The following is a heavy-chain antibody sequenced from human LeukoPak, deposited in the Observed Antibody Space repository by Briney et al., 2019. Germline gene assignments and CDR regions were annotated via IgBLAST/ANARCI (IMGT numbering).Heavy chain of an antibody. J-gene: IGHJ4*02. Sequence: GGSLRLSCAASGFTFSSYAMSWVRQAPGKGLEWVSAISGSGGSTYYADSVKGRFTISRDNSKNTLYLQMHSQRAEDTAVYYCAKVGSPSPLEWLLSGTLSYWGQGTLVTVSS. CDR1: GFTFSSYA. D-gene: IGHD3-3*01. V-gene: IGHV3-23*01. CDR3: AKVGSPSPLEWLLSGTLSY. CDR2: ISGSGGST.